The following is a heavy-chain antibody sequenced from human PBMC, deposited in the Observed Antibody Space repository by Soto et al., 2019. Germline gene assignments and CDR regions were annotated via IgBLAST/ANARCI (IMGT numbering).Heavy chain of an antibody. Sequence: ASVKVSCKASGYTFTSYAMNWVRQAPGQGLEWMGWINTNTGNPTYAQGFTGRFVFSLDTSVSTAYLQICSLKAEDTAVYYCAREIYSNPLWVYHYYGMDVWGQGTTVTVSS. CDR3: AREIYSNPLWVYHYYGMDV. D-gene: IGHD4-4*01. J-gene: IGHJ6*02. CDR2: INTNTGNP. V-gene: IGHV7-4-1*01. CDR1: GYTFTSYA.